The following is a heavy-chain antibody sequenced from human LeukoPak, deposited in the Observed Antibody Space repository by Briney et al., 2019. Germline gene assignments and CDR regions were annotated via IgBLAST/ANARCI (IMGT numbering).Heavy chain of an antibody. V-gene: IGHV3-48*02. CDR3: ARGRTSSWYFDY. J-gene: IGHJ4*02. Sequence: QPGGSLRLSCAASGFTFSNYGMNWVRQAPGKGLEWISYISSSSSAIYYAASVKGRFTVSRDNAKNSLYLQMSSLRDEDTAVYYCARGRTSSWYFDYWGQGTLVTVSS. CDR2: ISSSSSAI. CDR1: GFTFSNYG. D-gene: IGHD6-13*01.